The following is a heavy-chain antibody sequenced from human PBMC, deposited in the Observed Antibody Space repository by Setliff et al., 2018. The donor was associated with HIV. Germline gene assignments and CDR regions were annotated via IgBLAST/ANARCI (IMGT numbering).Heavy chain of an antibody. V-gene: IGHV3-33*06. D-gene: IGHD3-3*01. J-gene: IGHJ4*02. CDR1: EFTFSRYA. CDR2: LSYDESNK. Sequence: PGGSLRLSCAASEFTFSRYAMHWVRQAPGKGLEWVAVLSYDESNKYYADSVKGRFTISRDNSKNTLSLQMNGLRAEDTAVYYCAKDVDPIFWSGYSQDYWGQGTLVTVSS. CDR3: AKDVDPIFWSGYSQDY.